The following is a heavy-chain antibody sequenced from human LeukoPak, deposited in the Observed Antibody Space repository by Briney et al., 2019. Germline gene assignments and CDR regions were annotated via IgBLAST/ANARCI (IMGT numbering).Heavy chain of an antibody. CDR2: MSNERSII. Sequence: GGSLRLSCAASGFTFSGYSMNWVRQAPGKGLEWISYMSNERSIIADSVKGRFTISRDNAENSLNLQMNSLRAEDTAVYYCARDTNWSFDYWGQGILVTVSS. D-gene: IGHD2-8*01. CDR1: GFTFSGYS. CDR3: ARDTNWSFDY. J-gene: IGHJ4*02. V-gene: IGHV3-48*01.